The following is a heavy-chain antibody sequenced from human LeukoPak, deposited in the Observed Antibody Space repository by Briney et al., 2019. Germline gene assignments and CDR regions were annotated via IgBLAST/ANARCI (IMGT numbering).Heavy chain of an antibody. CDR1: GFTVSTKY. Sequence: PGGSLRLSRAASGFTVSTKYMSWVRQAPGKGLEWVSIIYSGESTYYAESVKGRFIVSRDNSKNTLYLQMNSLRVDDTAVYSCARVGDHYHWYFDLWGRGTLVTVSS. J-gene: IGHJ2*01. CDR3: ARVGDHYHWYFDL. V-gene: IGHV3-53*01. CDR2: IYSGEST. D-gene: IGHD3-10*01.